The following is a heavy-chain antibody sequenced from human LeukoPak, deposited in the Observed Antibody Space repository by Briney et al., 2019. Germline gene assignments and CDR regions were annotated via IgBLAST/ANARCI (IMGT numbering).Heavy chain of an antibody. J-gene: IGHJ4*02. D-gene: IGHD6-19*01. CDR1: GFTVSSNY. CDR2: IYSGGCT. Sequence: GGSLRLSCAASGFTVSSNYMSWVRQAPGKGLEWVSVIYSGGCTYYADSVKGRFTISRDNSKNTLYLQMNSLRAEDTAVYYCARYSSGWDVRHYFDYWGQGTLVTVSS. CDR3: ARYSSGWDVRHYFDY. V-gene: IGHV3-53*01.